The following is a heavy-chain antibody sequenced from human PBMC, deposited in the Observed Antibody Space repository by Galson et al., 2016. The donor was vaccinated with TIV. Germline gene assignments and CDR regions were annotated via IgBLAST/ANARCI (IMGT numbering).Heavy chain of an antibody. CDR2: INTGNGNT. CDR1: GYVFTIYP. D-gene: IGHD2-21*01. Sequence: SVKVSCKASGYVFTIYPIHWVRQAPGQRLEWMGWINTGNGNTKYSQKFQGRVTITSDTSATTAYMELTSLRSEDTAVYYCARLPYCGGECYKYDQWGQGTLVTVPS. J-gene: IGHJ4*02. V-gene: IGHV1-3*04. CDR3: ARLPYCGGECYKYDQ.